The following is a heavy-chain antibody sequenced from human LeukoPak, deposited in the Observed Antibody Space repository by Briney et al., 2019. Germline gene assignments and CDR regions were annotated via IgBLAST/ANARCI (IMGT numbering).Heavy chain of an antibody. D-gene: IGHD3-22*01. CDR2: IWYDGSNK. Sequence: GRSLRLSCAASGFTFSSYGMHWVRQAPGKGLEWVAVIWYDGSNKYYADSVKGRFTISRDNSKNTLYLQMNSLRAEDTAVYYCAKSSSGYFWYYFDYWGPGTLVTVSS. J-gene: IGHJ4*02. CDR3: AKSSSGYFWYYFDY. CDR1: GFTFSSYG. V-gene: IGHV3-33*06.